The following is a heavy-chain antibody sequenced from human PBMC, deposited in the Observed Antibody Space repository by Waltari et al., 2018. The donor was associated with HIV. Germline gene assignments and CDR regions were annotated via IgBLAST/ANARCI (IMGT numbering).Heavy chain of an antibody. CDR3: ARDWGSLRDDYYYYGMDV. CDR1: GLTFSSYA. J-gene: IGHJ6*02. V-gene: IGHV3-30*04. D-gene: IGHD3-16*01. Sequence: QVQLVESGGGVVQPGRSLRLSCAASGLTFSSYAMHWVRQAPGKGLEGVAVLSNDGSNKYYADSVKGRFTISRDNSKNTLYLQMNSLGAEDTAVYYCARDWGSLRDDYYYYGMDVWGQGTTVTVSS. CDR2: LSNDGSNK.